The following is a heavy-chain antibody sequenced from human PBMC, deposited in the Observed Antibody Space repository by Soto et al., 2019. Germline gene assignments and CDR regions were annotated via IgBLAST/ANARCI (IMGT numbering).Heavy chain of an antibody. J-gene: IGHJ3*02. CDR1: GFTFSSYA. CDR2: ISGSGGST. CDR3: AKGSYYGSGSYWAFDI. V-gene: IGHV3-23*01. Sequence: GGSLRLSCAASGFTFSSYAMSWVRQAPGKGLEWVSAISGSGGSTYYADSVKGRFTISRDNSKNTLYLQMNSLRAEDTAVYYCAKGSYYGSGSYWAFDIWGQGTMVTVSS. D-gene: IGHD3-10*01.